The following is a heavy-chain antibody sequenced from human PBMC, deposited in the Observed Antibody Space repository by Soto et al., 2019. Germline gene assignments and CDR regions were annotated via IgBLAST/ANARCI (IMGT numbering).Heavy chain of an antibody. CDR2: ISWNGESI. CDR3: AKDVGSSGWYDGFDS. Sequence: EVQLVESGGGLVQPGRSLRLSCAASGFSFGDYAMQWVRQVPGKGLEWVSSISWNGESIGYADSGKGRFTISRDNGKKSVYLQMISLRGEDTALYYCAKDVGSSGWYDGFDSWGQGTLVTVS. CDR1: GFSFGDYA. J-gene: IGHJ4*02. D-gene: IGHD6-19*01. V-gene: IGHV3-9*01.